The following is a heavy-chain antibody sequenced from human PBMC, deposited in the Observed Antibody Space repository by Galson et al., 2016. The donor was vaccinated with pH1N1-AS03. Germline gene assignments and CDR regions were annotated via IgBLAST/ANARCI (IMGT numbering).Heavy chain of an antibody. CDR3: ARTAGWLPDF. J-gene: IGHJ4*02. V-gene: IGHV2-5*02. CDR1: GFSLTTSAVG. CDR2: IYWDDDK. D-gene: IGHD3-9*01. Sequence: PALVKPPQTLTLTCTFSGFSLTTSAVGVVWIRQPPGKALEWLALIYWDDDKRYNSSLKSRLTITKDTSKNQVVLTMTNMDPVDTATYYCARTAGWLPDFLGQGTLVTVSS.